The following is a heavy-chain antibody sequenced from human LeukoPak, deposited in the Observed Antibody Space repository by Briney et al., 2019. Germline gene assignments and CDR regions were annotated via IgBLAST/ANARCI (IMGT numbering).Heavy chain of an antibody. V-gene: IGHV1-8*01. CDR3: ARRRYSSSWYPALDY. CDR2: MNPNSGNT. J-gene: IGHJ4*02. Sequence: ASVKVSCKASGYTFISYDINWVRQATGQGLEWMGWMNPNSGNTGFAQKFQGRVTMTRNTSLSTAYMELSSLTSEDTAVYYCARRRYSSSWYPALDYWGQGTLVTISS. D-gene: IGHD6-13*01. CDR1: GYTFISYD.